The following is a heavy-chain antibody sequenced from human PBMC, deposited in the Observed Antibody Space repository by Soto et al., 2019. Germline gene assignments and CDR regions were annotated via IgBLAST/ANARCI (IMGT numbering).Heavy chain of an antibody. CDR2: INVYNGST. V-gene: IGHV1-18*01. D-gene: IGHD3-22*01. Sequence: ASVKVSCKASGYTFISYAISWVRQAPGQGLEWMGWINVYNGSTKYAQKLQGRVTMTTDTSTSTAYMELRSLRSDDTAVYYCARAMIVPYFDYWGQGNLVTVSS. CDR3: ARAMIVPYFDY. J-gene: IGHJ4*02. CDR1: GYTFISYA.